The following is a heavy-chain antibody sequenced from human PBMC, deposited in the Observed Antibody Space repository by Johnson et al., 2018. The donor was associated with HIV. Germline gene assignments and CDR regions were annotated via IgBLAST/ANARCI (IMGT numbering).Heavy chain of an antibody. V-gene: IGHV3-33*01. J-gene: IGHJ3*02. CDR1: GFNFSPYG. CDR3: ARYLGSGYPYDAFDI. D-gene: IGHD3-22*01. CDR2: IWYDGNNK. Sequence: QVQLVDSGGGVVRPGRSLRLSCIASGFNFSPYGMHWVRQAPGKRLEWVAVIWYDGNNKYYADSVKGRFTISRDNSKNTLYLQMNILSAEDTAVYYCARYLGSGYPYDAFDIWGQGTMVTVSS.